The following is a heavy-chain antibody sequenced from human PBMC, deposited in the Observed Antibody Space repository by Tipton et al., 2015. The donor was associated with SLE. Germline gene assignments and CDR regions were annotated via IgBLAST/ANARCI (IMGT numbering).Heavy chain of an antibody. V-gene: IGHV3-7*01. CDR3: ARYEVGQWLASFDY. CDR1: GFTFSSYW. Sequence: GSLRLSCAASGFTFSSYWMSWVRQAPGKGLEWVANIKQDGSEKYYVDSVKGRFTISRDNAKNSLYLQMNSLRAEDTAVYYCARYEVGQWLASFDYWGQGTLVTVSS. CDR2: IKQDGSEK. J-gene: IGHJ4*02. D-gene: IGHD6-19*01.